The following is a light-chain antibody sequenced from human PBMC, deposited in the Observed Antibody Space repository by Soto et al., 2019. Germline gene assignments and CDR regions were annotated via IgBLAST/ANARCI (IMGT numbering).Light chain of an antibody. CDR2: RAS. CDR1: QRIISY. Sequence: DIQMTQAPSSLSASVGDRVTITCRASQRIISYLNWYQQKPGKAPEPLIYRASTLQSGVPSRFSGSGSGTELTLTISSLQPEDFATYYCPQSYSTPRTFSQETTVESK. CDR3: PQSYSTPRT. J-gene: IGKJ1*01. V-gene: IGKV1-39*01.